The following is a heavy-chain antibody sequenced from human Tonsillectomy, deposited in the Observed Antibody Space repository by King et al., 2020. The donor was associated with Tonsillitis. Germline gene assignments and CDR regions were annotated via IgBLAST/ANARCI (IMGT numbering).Heavy chain of an antibody. CDR2: VYYSGTT. V-gene: IGHV4-59*01. CDR1: GGSISSYY. J-gene: IGHJ4*02. Sequence: QLQESGPGLVKPSETLSLTCTVSGGSISSYYWSWIRQPPGKGLEWIGYVYYSGTTNYNPSLKSRVTISLDTSKNQFSLTPRSVTTADTAVYYCAIDGSLGFWIDSWGQGTLVTVSS. CDR3: AIDGSLGFWIDS. D-gene: IGHD1-26*01.